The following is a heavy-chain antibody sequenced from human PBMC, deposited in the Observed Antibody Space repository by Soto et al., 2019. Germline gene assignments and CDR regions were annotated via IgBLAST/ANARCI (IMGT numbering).Heavy chain of an antibody. CDR1: GGSISSSSYY. Sequence: SETLSLTCTVSGGSISSSSYYWGWIRQPPGKGLEWIGSIYYSGSTYYNPSLKSRVTISVDTSKNQFSLKLSSVTAADTAVYYCARPQSSGYSNYGSVWFDPWGQGTLVTVSS. CDR3: ARPQSSGYSNYGSVWFDP. D-gene: IGHD4-4*01. J-gene: IGHJ5*02. V-gene: IGHV4-39*01. CDR2: IYYSGST.